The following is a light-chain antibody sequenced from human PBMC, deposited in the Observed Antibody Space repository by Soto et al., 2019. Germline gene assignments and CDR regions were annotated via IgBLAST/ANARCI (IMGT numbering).Light chain of an antibody. V-gene: IGLV1-40*01. J-gene: IGLJ1*01. CDR1: SSNIGAGYN. Sequence: QSVLTQPPSVSGAPGQRVTISCTGSSSNIGAGYNVHWYQQFPGTAPRLLIFGNSNRPSGVPDRFSGSKSGSSASLAITGLQAEDEADYYCQSYDGSLTGLYVFGTGTQLTVL. CDR2: GNS. CDR3: QSYDGSLTGLYV.